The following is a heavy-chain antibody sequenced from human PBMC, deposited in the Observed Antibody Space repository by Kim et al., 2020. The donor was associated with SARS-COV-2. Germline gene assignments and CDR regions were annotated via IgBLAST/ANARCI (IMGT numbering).Heavy chain of an antibody. V-gene: IGHV4-39*01. D-gene: IGHD1-26*01. CDR2: IYYSGST. CDR1: GGSISSSSYY. CDR3: ASVMIVGATYYFDC. J-gene: IGHJ4*02. Sequence: SETLSLTCTVSGGSISSSSYYWGWIRQPPGKGLEWIGCIYYSGSTYYNPSLKSRVTISVDTSKNQFSLKLSSVTAADTAVYYCASVMIVGATYYFDCGGQGTLVTDSS.